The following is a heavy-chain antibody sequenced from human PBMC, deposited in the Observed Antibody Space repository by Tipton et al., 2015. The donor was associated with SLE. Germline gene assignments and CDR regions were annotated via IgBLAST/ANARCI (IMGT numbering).Heavy chain of an antibody. CDR1: GFTFSGSA. CDR3: TRRGGDQGPYYYYMDV. D-gene: IGHD2-21*02. J-gene: IGHJ6*03. CDR2: IRSKANSYAT. V-gene: IGHV3-73*01. Sequence: GSLRLSCAASGFTFSGSAMHWVRQASGKGLEWVGRIRSKANSYATAYAASVKGRFTISRDDSKNTAYLQMNSLRTEDTAVYYCTRRGGDQGPYYYYMDVWGKGTTVTVSS.